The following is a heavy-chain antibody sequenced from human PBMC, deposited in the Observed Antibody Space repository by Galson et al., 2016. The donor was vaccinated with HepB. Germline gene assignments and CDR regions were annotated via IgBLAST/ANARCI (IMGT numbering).Heavy chain of an antibody. J-gene: IGHJ6*02. D-gene: IGHD5-18*01. V-gene: IGHV1-46*01. Sequence: SVKVSCKASGYTLSNYYIQWVRQAPGQGLEWMGVINPRGGSTHYTQKFQGRITMTRDTSTTTVYLELSSLRSEDTAVYYGAGDRDAAMASYYYYGMDVWGLGTTVTVSS. CDR1: GYTLSNYY. CDR3: AGDRDAAMASYYYYGMDV. CDR2: INPRGGST.